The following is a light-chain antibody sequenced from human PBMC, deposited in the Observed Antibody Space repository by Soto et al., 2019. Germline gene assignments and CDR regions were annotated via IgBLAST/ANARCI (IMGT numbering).Light chain of an antibody. CDR1: QSISSY. J-gene: IGKJ1*01. V-gene: IGKV1-5*01. CDR3: QQYSVYWT. Sequence: DIQMTQSPSSLSASVGDRITITCRASQSISSYLNWYQQKPGKAPKLLIYDASSWAGGVPSRFTGSGSGTEFTITINSLQPDDFATYYCQQYSVYWTFGQGTKVDIK. CDR2: DAS.